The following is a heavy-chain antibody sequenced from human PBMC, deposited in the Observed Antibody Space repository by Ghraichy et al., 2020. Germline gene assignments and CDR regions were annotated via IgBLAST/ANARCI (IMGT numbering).Heavy chain of an antibody. V-gene: IGHV3-48*02. CDR2: ISSSSSTI. CDR1: GFTFSSYS. J-gene: IGHJ4*02. D-gene: IGHD3-10*01. CDR3: ARGLVPWGGSGPRDY. Sequence: GGSLRLSCAASGFTFSSYSMNRVRQAPGKGLEWVSYISSSSSTIYYADSVKGRFTISRDNAKNSLYLQMNSLRDEDTAVYYCARGLVPWGGSGPRDYWGQGTLVTVSS.